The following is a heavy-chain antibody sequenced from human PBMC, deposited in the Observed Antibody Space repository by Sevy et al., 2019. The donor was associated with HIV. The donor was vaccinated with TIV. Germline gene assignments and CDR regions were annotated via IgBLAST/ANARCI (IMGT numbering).Heavy chain of an antibody. CDR2: IYYSGST. J-gene: IGHJ4*02. Sequence: SETLSLTCTVSGGSISSYYWSWIRQPPGKGLEWIGYIYYSGSTNYNPSLKSRVAISVDTSKNQFSLKLSSVTAADTAVYYCARQALGFGELFAYYFDYWGQGPLVTVSS. CDR3: ARQALGFGELFAYYFDY. V-gene: IGHV4-59*08. CDR1: GGSISSYY. D-gene: IGHD3-10*01.